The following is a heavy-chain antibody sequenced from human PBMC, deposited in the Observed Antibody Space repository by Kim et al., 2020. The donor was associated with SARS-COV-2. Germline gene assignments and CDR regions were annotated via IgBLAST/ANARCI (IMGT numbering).Heavy chain of an antibody. V-gene: IGHV3-23*01. Sequence: GGSLRLSCAASGFTFSSYAMRWVRQAPGKGLEWVSAITGSGGSTYYADSVKGRFTISRDNSKNTLYLQMNSLRAEDTAVYYCAKKSVPIVVVIAVDDAFDIWGQGTMVTVSS. J-gene: IGHJ3*02. CDR1: GFTFSSYA. CDR2: ITGSGGST. D-gene: IGHD2-21*01. CDR3: AKKSVPIVVVIAVDDAFDI.